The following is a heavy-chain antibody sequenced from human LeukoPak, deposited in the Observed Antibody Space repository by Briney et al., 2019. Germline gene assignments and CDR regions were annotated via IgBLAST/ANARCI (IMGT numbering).Heavy chain of an antibody. D-gene: IGHD1-7*01. V-gene: IGHV1-69*04. CDR1: GGTFSNYA. Sequence: ASVKVSYKASGGTFSNYAINWVRQAPGQGLEWMGRIILILGKANYAQKFQGRVTMTRDTSTSTVYMELSSLRSEDTAVYYCARVETITGTSYYWGQGTLVTVSS. CDR3: ARVETITGTSYY. J-gene: IGHJ4*02. CDR2: IILILGKA.